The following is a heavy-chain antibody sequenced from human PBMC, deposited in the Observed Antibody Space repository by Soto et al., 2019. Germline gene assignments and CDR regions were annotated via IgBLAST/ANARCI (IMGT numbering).Heavy chain of an antibody. J-gene: IGHJ6*02. CDR2: IYYSGST. CDR1: GGSISSGGYY. V-gene: IGHV4-31*03. Sequence: PSETLSLTRTVSGGSISSGGYYWSWIRQHPGKGLEWIGYIYYSGSTYYNPSLKSRVTISVDTSKNQFSLKLSSVTAADTAVYYCARDSEYGMDVWGQGTTVTVSS. CDR3: ARDSEYGMDV.